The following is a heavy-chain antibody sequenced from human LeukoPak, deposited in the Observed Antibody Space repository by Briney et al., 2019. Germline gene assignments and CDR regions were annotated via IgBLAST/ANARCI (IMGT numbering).Heavy chain of an antibody. D-gene: IGHD3-10*01. CDR2: IYHSGST. Sequence: SETLSLTCAVSGGFISSSNWWSWVRQPPGKGLEWIGEIYHSGSTNYNPSLKSRVTISVDKSKNQFSLKLSSVTAADTAVYYCARERLAYYGSGSYANWFDPWGQGTLVTVSS. CDR1: GGFISSSNW. J-gene: IGHJ5*02. V-gene: IGHV4-4*02. CDR3: ARERLAYYGSGSYANWFDP.